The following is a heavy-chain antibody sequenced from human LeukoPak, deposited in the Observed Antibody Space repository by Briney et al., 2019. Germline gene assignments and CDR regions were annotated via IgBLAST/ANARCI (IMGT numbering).Heavy chain of an antibody. D-gene: IGHD4-11*01. V-gene: IGHV4-59*01. J-gene: IGHJ4*02. Sequence: SEALSLTCTVSGGSISGYYWSWIRQPPGKGLEWIGYIYSSGSTNYNPSLKSRVTISIDTSKNQFSLKLSSVTAADTAVYYCAREGTTVTHFDYWGQGTLVTVSS. CDR3: AREGTTVTHFDY. CDR1: GGSISGYY. CDR2: IYSSGST.